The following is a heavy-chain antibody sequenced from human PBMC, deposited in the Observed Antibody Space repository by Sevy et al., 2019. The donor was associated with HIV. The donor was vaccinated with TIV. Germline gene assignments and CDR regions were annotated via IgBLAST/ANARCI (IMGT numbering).Heavy chain of an antibody. Sequence: GGYLRLCCAASGFTFSNAWMNWVRRAPGKGLACVGRMKTKTDGGTTDYAAPVKGRFTISRDDSKNTLYLQMNSLKTEDTAVYYCTTDLPYYGSGWGQGTLVTVSS. CDR3: TTDLPYYGSG. CDR1: GFTFSNAW. J-gene: IGHJ4*02. V-gene: IGHV3-15*07. D-gene: IGHD3-10*01. CDR2: MKTKTDGGTT.